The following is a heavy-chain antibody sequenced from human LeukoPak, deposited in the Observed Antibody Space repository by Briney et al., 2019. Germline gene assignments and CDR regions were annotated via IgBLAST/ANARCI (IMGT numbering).Heavy chain of an antibody. CDR1: GGTFSSYA. J-gene: IGHJ6*04. CDR2: IMPIFGTA. CDR3: ARPLQPVPRGSSGYDLSGMDV. V-gene: IGHV1-69*01. D-gene: IGHD5-12*01. Sequence: SVKVSCKASGGTFSSYAISWVRQAPGQGLEWMGGIMPIFGTANYAQKFQGRVTITADESTSTAYMELSSLRSEDTAVYYCARPLQPVPRGSSGYDLSGMDVWGKGTTVTVSS.